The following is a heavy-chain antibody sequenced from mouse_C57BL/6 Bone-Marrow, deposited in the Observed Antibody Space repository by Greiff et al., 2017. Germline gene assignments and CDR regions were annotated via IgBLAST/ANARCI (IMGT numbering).Heavy chain of an antibody. CDR1: GYSFTGYY. V-gene: IGHV1-42*01. CDR3: ARPLLLRSFAY. CDR2: INPSTGGT. D-gene: IGHD1-1*01. J-gene: IGHJ3*01. Sequence: EVQLQQSGPELVKPGASVKISCKASGYSFTGYYMNWVKQSPEKSLEWIGEINPSTGGTTYNQKFKAKATLTVDKSSSTAYMQLKSLTSEDSAVYYCARPLLLRSFAYWGQGTLVTVSA.